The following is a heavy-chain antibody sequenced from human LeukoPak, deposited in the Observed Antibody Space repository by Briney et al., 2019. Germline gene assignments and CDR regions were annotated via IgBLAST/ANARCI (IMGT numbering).Heavy chain of an antibody. CDR2: ISASGGST. V-gene: IGHV3-23*01. CDR3: AKGELLESFDP. Sequence: GGSLRLSCAASGFTFSSYTMSWVRQAPGKGLEWFSGISASGGSTYHADSVKGRFTISRDNSKNTLNLQMNSLRAEDKAVYYCAKGELLESFDPWGQGTLVIVSS. J-gene: IGHJ5*02. D-gene: IGHD3-10*01. CDR1: GFTFSSYT.